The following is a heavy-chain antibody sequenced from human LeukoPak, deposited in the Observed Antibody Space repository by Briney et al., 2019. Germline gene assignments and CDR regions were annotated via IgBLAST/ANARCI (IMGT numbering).Heavy chain of an antibody. D-gene: IGHD3-9*01. J-gene: IGHJ5*02. CDR3: ARYRAGYLFFHWFDP. CDR2: IYYGGST. Sequence: PSETLSLTCTVSGGSISSSSYYWGWVRHPPGKGLEWLGSIYYGGSTYYNPSLKSRVTISVDTSKNQFSLKMSSVTAADTAVYYCARYRAGYLFFHWFDPWGQGTLVTVSS. V-gene: IGHV4-39*01. CDR1: GGSISSSSYY.